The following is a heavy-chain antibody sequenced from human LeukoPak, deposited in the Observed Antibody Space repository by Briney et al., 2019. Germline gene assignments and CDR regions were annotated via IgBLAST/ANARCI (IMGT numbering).Heavy chain of an antibody. J-gene: IGHJ4*02. D-gene: IGHD4-17*01. CDR1: GGSISSYY. CDR2: IYYSGST. Sequence: PSATLSLTCTVSGGSISSYYWSWIRQPPGKGLEWIGYIYYSGSTNYNPSLKSRVTISVDTSKNQFSLKLSSVTAADTAVYYCASSSFYDGDYADWGQGTLVTVSS. CDR3: ASSSFYDGDYAD. V-gene: IGHV4-59*01.